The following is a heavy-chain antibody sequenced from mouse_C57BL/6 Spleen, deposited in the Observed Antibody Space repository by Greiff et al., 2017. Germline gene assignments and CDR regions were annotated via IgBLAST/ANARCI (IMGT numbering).Heavy chain of an antibody. CDR2: IHPNSGST. CDR1: GYTFTSYW. CDR3: AREGLLWPFAY. Sequence: VQLQQSGAELVKPGASVKLSCKASGYTFTSYWMHWVKQRPGQGLEWIGMIHPNSGSTNYNEKFKSKATLTVDKSSSTAYMQLSSLTSEDSAVYYCAREGLLWPFAYWGQGTLVTVSA. V-gene: IGHV1-64*01. D-gene: IGHD2-1*01. J-gene: IGHJ3*01.